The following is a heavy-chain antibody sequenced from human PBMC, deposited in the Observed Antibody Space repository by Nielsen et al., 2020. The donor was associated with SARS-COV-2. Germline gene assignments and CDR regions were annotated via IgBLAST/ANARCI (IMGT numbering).Heavy chain of an antibody. Sequence: VRQMPGKGLEWIGEIYHSGSTYYNPSLKSRVTISVDTSKNQFSLKLSSVTAADTAVYYCARDGAGLDYWGQGTLVTVSS. CDR3: ARDGAGLDY. CDR2: IYHSGST. V-gene: IGHV4-30-2*05. D-gene: IGHD3-16*01. J-gene: IGHJ4*02.